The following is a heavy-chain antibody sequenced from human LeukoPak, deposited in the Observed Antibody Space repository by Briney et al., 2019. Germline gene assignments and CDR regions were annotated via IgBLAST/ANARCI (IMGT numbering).Heavy chain of an antibody. V-gene: IGHV3-7*03. D-gene: IGHD7-27*01. Sequence: HPGGSLRLSCAASRFTFSSYWMSWVRQAPGKGLEWVANIKQDGSEKYYVDSVKGRFTISRDNAKNSLYLQMNSLRAEDTAVYYCARDRRVLSGNHPPSFDYWGQGTLVTVSS. CDR3: ARDRRVLSGNHPPSFDY. J-gene: IGHJ4*02. CDR2: IKQDGSEK. CDR1: RFTFSSYW.